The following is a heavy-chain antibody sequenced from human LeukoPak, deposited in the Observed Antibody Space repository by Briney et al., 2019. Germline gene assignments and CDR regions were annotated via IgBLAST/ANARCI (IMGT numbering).Heavy chain of an antibody. CDR3: AKDRDGGSNAQAKGFDY. V-gene: IGHV3-23*01. J-gene: IGHJ4*02. CDR2: ISASGAKT. D-gene: IGHD3-16*01. Sequence: GGSLRLSCAASGFTFSSYVVSWVRQAPGKGLEWVSVISASGAKTYYADSVKGRFTMSRDNSKNTLYLQIDSLRAEDTAVYYCAKDRDGGSNAQAKGFDYWGQGTLVTVSS. CDR1: GFTFSSYV.